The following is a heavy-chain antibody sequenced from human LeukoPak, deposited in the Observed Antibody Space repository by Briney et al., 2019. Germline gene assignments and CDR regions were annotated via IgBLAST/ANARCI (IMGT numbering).Heavy chain of an antibody. CDR2: ISAYNGNT. J-gene: IGHJ4*02. D-gene: IGHD3-10*01. Sequence: ASVKVSCKASGYTFTSYDINWVRQATGQGLEWMGWISAYNGNTKYAQKLQGRVTMTTDTSTSTAYMEVRRLRSDDTAVYYCVREGQLAPDYWGQGTLVTVSS. CDR1: GYTFTSYD. CDR3: VREGQLAPDY. V-gene: IGHV1-18*01.